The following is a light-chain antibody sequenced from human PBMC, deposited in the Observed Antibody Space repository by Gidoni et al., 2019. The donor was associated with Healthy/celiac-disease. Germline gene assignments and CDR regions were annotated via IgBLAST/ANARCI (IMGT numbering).Light chain of an antibody. CDR3: QQSYSTPPVT. CDR2: AAS. V-gene: IGKV1-39*01. J-gene: IGKJ4*01. Sequence: DIQMTQSPSSLSASVGDRVTITCRASQSISSYLNWYKQKPGKAPKLLIYAASSLQSGVPSRFSVSGSGTDFTLTISSLQPEDFATYYCQQSYSTPPVTFGGGTKVEIK. CDR1: QSISSY.